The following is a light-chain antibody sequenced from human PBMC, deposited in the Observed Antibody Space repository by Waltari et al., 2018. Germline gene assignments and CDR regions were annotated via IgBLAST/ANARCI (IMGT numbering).Light chain of an antibody. CDR2: EVS. Sequence: QSALTQPASVSGSPGQSITISCTGTSSDIGGYNYVSWYQLYPGKAPKLILSEVSDRPSGVANRVSGSKSGNTASLTISGLQAEDETVYYCSSYSNTGAYWVFGGGTKLTVL. CDR1: SSDIGGYNY. V-gene: IGLV2-14*01. J-gene: IGLJ3*02. CDR3: SSYSNTGAYWV.